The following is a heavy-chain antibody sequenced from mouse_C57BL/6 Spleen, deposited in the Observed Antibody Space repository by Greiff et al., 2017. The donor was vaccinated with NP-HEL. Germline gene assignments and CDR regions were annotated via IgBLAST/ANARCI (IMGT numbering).Heavy chain of an antibody. J-gene: IGHJ2*01. D-gene: IGHD2-1*01. CDR2: IDPETGGT. CDR1: GYTFTDYE. Sequence: QVQLQQSGAELVRPGASVTLSCKASGYTFTDYEMHWVKQTPVHGLEWIGAIDPETGGTAYNQKFKGKAILTADKSSSTAYRELRSLTSEDSAVYYCTRNGNYLYYFDYWGQGTTLTVSS. V-gene: IGHV1-15*01. CDR3: TRNGNYLYYFDY.